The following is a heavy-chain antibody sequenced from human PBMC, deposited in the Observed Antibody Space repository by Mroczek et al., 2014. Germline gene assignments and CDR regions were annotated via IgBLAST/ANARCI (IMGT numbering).Heavy chain of an antibody. Sequence: ESGPVLVKPTETLTLTCTVSGFSLNNNRMGVSWIRQPPGKALEWLAHIFSNDEKSYSRSLKSRLTISKDTSKSQVVLIMTNMVPVDTATYYCARMAYYYDGSGYYDPGWVDYWGQGTLVTVSS. CDR1: GFSLNNNRMG. V-gene: IGHV2-26*02. CDR2: IFSNDEK. D-gene: IGHD3-22*01. J-gene: IGHJ4*02. CDR3: ARMAYYYDGSGYYDPGWVDY.